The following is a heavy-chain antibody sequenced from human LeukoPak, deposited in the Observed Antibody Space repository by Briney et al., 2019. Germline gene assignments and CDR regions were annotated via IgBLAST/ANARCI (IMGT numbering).Heavy chain of an antibody. CDR2: INHSGST. J-gene: IGHJ4*02. D-gene: IGHD3-10*01. V-gene: IGHV4-34*01. CDR1: GGSFSGYY. Sequence: KPSETLSLTCAVHGGSFSGYYWSWIRQPPGKGLEWIGEINHSGSTNYNPSLKSRVTISVDTSKNQFSLKLSSVTAADTAVYYCAGSVRGVIITAIDYWGQGTLVTVSS. CDR3: AGSVRGVIITAIDY.